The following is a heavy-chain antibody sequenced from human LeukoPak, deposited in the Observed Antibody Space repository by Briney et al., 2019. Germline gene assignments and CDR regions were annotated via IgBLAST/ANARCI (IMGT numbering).Heavy chain of an antibody. CDR3: AKARIWDSSGLWFDY. CDR1: GFTFSSYA. J-gene: IGHJ4*02. CDR2: ISGSGGST. D-gene: IGHD3-22*01. V-gene: IGHV3-23*01. Sequence: GGSLRLSCAASGFTFSSYAMSWVRQAPGKGLEWVSAISGSGGSTYYADSVKGRFTISRDNSKNTLYLQMNSLRAEDTAVYYCAKARIWDSSGLWFDYWGQGTLDTVSS.